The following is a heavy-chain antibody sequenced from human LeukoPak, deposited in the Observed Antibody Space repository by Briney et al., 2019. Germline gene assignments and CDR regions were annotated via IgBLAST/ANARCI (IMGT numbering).Heavy chain of an antibody. Sequence: GGSLRLSCAASGFTFSSYAMSWVRQAPGKGLEWVSAISGSGGSTDYADSVKGRFTISRDNSKNTLYLQMNSLGAEDTAVYYCAKMGYCSSTSCYAYFDYWGQGTLVTVSS. CDR3: AKMGYCSSTSCYAYFDY. CDR1: GFTFSSYA. CDR2: ISGSGGST. V-gene: IGHV3-23*01. D-gene: IGHD2-2*01. J-gene: IGHJ4*02.